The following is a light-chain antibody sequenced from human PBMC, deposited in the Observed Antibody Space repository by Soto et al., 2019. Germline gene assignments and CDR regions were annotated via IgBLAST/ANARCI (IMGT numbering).Light chain of an antibody. CDR3: QQYGTTPYT. CDR2: DAS. Sequence: LLTPAPVALSLSPGARAFLSWRASQGVGSFLAWYQHKPGQAPRLLIYDASLRATGVPDRFSGSGSGTDFTLTISRLEPEDFAIYYCQQYGTTPYTFGQGTRLEIK. J-gene: IGKJ5*01. CDR1: QGVGSF. V-gene: IGKV3-20*01.